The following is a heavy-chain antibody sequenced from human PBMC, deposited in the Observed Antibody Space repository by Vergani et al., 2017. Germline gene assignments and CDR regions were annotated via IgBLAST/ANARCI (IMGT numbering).Heavy chain of an antibody. J-gene: IGHJ3*02. V-gene: IGHV4-38-2*01. CDR1: GYSISSGYY. CDR3: ARLRDXWSGYYTGSDAFDI. Sequence: QVQLQESGPGLVKPSETLFLTCAVSGYSISSGYYWGWIRKPPGKGLEWIGSIYHSGSTYYNPSLKSRVTISVDTSKNQFSLKLSSVTAADTAVYYCARLRDXWSGYYTGSDAFDIWGQGTMVTVSS. CDR2: IYHSGST. D-gene: IGHD3-3*01.